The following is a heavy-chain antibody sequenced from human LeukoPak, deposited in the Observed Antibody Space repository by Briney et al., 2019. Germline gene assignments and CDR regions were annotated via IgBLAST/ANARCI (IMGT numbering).Heavy chain of an antibody. CDR1: GFSFSNYC. V-gene: IGHV3-33*01. Sequence: GRSLRLSCAASGFSFSNYCMHWVRQAPGKGLEWVGVIWYDGSKNDYADSGKGRFIVSRENSKNTMDLQMNSLRAETTAVYYCARQQYASADALDIWGQGTMVTVSS. CDR2: IWYDGSKN. D-gene: IGHD1/OR15-1a*01. CDR3: ARQQYASADALDI. J-gene: IGHJ3*02.